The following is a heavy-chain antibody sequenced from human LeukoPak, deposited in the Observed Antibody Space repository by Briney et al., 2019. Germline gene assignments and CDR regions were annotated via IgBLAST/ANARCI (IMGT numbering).Heavy chain of an antibody. D-gene: IGHD3-9*01. V-gene: IGHV1-8*01. J-gene: IGHJ4*02. CDR2: MNPNSGNT. Sequence: AASVKVSCKASGYTITSYDINWVRQATGQGLEWMGWMNPNSGNTGYAQKFQGRVTMTRNTSISTAYMELSSLRSEDTAVYYCARGHILTGLVPNSWGQGTLVTVSS. CDR1: GYTITSYD. CDR3: ARGHILTGLVPNS.